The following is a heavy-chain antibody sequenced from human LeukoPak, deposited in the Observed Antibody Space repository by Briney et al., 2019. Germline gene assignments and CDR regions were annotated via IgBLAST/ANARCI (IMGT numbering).Heavy chain of an antibody. D-gene: IGHD6-19*01. V-gene: IGHV3-21*01. CDR2: ISSSSSYI. J-gene: IGHJ4*02. CDR1: GFTFSSYS. Sequence: GGSLRLSCAASGFTFSSYSMNWVRQAPGKGLEWVTSISSSSSYIYYADSVKGRFTLSRDNAKNSLYLQMNSLRAEDTAVYYCARDLRGHSSGWYDYWGQGTLVTVSS. CDR3: ARDLRGHSSGWYDY.